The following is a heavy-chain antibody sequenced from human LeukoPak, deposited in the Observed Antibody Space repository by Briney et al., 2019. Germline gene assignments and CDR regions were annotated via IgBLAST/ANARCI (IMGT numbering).Heavy chain of an antibody. D-gene: IGHD2-8*01. V-gene: IGHV5-51*01. CDR3: ARHVSDYFDY. CDR2: IYPSDSDT. CDR1: GSSFTSYW. Sequence: GESLKISCKGSGSSFTSYWMAWVRQMPGKGLEWMGIIYPSDSDTRYSPSFQGQVTISADKSISTAYLQWSSLKASDTAIYYCARHVSDYFDYWGQGTLVTVSS. J-gene: IGHJ4*02.